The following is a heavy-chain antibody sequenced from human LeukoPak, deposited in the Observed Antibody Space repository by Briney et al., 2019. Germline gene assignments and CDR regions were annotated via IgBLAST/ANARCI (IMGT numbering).Heavy chain of an antibody. CDR3: AKGVMVRGVILDY. CDR1: GFTFSSYG. Sequence: GGSLRLSCAASGFTFSSYGMHWVRQAPGKGLEGVAFTRYDGSNKYYADCVKGGFTISRDNSKNTLYLQMNSLRAEDTAVYYCAKGVMVRGVILDYWGQGTLVTVSS. D-gene: IGHD3-10*01. J-gene: IGHJ4*02. CDR2: TRYDGSNK. V-gene: IGHV3-30*02.